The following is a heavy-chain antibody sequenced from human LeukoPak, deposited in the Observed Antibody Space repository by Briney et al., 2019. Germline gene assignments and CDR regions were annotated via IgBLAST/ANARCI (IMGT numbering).Heavy chain of an antibody. J-gene: IGHJ2*01. CDR2: INVAGNT. D-gene: IGHD6-19*01. CDR3: AREPDVYGSWYFDP. Sequence: PGGSLRLSCAASGFTLSSHDVHWVRQVPGKGLEWISAINVAGNTYYSDSVKGRFSVSRDNAKNSVHLLMTSLRAGDTALYHCAREPDVYGSWYFDPWGRGTPVTVSS. V-gene: IGHV3-13*01. CDR1: GFTLSSHD.